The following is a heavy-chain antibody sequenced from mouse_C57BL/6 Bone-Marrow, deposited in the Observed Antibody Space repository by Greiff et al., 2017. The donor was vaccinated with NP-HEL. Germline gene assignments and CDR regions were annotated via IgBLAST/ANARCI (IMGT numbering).Heavy chain of an antibody. CDR1: GYTFTSYW. CDR3: AREAYGNYCFDY. Sequence: VQLQQPGAELVKPGASVKLSCKASGYTFTSYWMQWVKQRPGQGLEWIGEIDPSDSYTNYNQKFKGKATLTVDTSSSTADMQLSSLTSEDSAVYYCAREAYGNYCFDYWGQGTTLTVSS. J-gene: IGHJ2*01. CDR2: IDPSDSYT. V-gene: IGHV1-50*01. D-gene: IGHD2-1*01.